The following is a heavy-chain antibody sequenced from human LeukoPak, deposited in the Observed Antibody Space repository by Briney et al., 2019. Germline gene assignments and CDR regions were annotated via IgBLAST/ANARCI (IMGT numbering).Heavy chain of an antibody. Sequence: GGSLRLSCAASGFTFSSFAMTWVRQAPGKGLEWVSALSGSGGSTYYADSVKGRFTISRDNSKNTLYLQMNSLRAEDTAVYYCAKEGDYFGSGSYRHYWGQGTLVTVSS. CDR3: AKEGDYFGSGSYRHY. V-gene: IGHV3-23*01. CDR2: LSGSGGST. D-gene: IGHD3-10*01. J-gene: IGHJ4*02. CDR1: GFTFSSFA.